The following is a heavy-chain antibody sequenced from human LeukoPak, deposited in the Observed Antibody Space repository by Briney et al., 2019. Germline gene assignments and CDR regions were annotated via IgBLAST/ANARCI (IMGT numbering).Heavy chain of an antibody. CDR2: IYPGDSAT. CDR1: GYSFTNSW. D-gene: IGHD1-14*01. J-gene: IGHJ2*01. V-gene: IGHV5-51*01. CDR3: ARLGSVITPGFWYFDL. Sequence: GESLKISCKGSGYSFTNSWIGWVRQMPGRGLEWMGIIYPGDSATRYSPSFQGQVTILADKSISTAYLQWSSLKPSDTAMYYCARLGSVITPGFWYFDLCGRGTLVTVSS.